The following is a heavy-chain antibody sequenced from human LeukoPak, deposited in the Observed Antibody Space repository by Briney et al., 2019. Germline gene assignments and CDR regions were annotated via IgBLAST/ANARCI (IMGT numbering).Heavy chain of an antibody. V-gene: IGHV3-48*04. Sequence: GGSLRLSCAASGFTFSSYSMNWVRQAPGKGLEWVSYISSSSSTIYYADSVKGRFTISRDNAKNSLYLQMNSLRAEDTAVYYCARAEYDILTGPRGWGQGTLVTVSS. CDR3: ARAEYDILTGPRG. D-gene: IGHD3-9*01. J-gene: IGHJ4*02. CDR2: ISSSSSTI. CDR1: GFTFSSYS.